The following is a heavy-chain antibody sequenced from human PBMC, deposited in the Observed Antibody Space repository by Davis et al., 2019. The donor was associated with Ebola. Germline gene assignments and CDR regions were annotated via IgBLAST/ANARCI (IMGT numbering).Heavy chain of an antibody. D-gene: IGHD7-27*01. J-gene: IGHJ4*02. CDR1: GFAFSNYA. V-gene: IGHV3-30*04. Sequence: GESLKISCAASGFAFSNYAMHWVRQAPGKGLEWVAVISYDGSNKYYADSVKGRFTISRDNSKSTVYLQMNSLRAEDTAMYYCARDLMGTVYLDYWGQGTLVTVSS. CDR2: ISYDGSNK. CDR3: ARDLMGTVYLDY.